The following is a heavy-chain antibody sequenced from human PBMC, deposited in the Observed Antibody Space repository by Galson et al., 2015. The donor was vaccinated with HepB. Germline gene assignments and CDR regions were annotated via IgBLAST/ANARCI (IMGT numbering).Heavy chain of an antibody. D-gene: IGHD6-13*01. J-gene: IGHJ6*02. CDR1: GGTFSSYT. Sequence: SCKASGGTFSSYTISWVRQAPGQGLEWMGRIIPILGIANYAQKFQGRVTITADKSTSTAYMELSSLRSEDTAVYYCAVAIAAAGTQGDGMDVWGQGTTVTVSS. CDR2: IIPILGIA. V-gene: IGHV1-69*02. CDR3: AVAIAAAGTQGDGMDV.